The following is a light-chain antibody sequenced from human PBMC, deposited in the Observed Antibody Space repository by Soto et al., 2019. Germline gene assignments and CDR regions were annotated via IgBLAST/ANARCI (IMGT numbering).Light chain of an antibody. V-gene: IGLV1-47*02. CDR2: SNN. CDR3: AAWADILSGWV. Sequence: QSVLTQPPSASGTPGQRVTISCSGSSSNIGTNSVYWYWQLPGTAPKLLIFSNNQRPSGVPDRISGSKSGTSASLAISGLRSEDEADYYCAAWADILSGWVFGGGTQLTVL. J-gene: IGLJ3*02. CDR1: SSNIGTNS.